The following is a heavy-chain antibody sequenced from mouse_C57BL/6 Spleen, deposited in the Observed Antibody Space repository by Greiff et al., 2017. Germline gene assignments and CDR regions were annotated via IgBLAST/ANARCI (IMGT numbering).Heavy chain of an antibody. CDR2: IYPRSGNT. V-gene: IGHV1-81*01. J-gene: IGHJ4*01. D-gene: IGHD1-3*01. CDR1: GYTFTSYG. CDR3: ARGGISNYDAMDY. Sequence: VQLQESGAELARPGASVKLSCKASGYTFTSYGISWVKQRPGQGLEWIGEIYPRSGNTYYNEKFKGKATLTADKSSSTAYMELRSLTSEDSAVYFCARGGISNYDAMDYWGQGTSVTVSS.